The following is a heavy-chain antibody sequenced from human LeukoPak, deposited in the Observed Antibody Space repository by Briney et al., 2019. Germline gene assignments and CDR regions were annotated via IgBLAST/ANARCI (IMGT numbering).Heavy chain of an antibody. Sequence: SETLSLTCAVYGGSFSGYYWSWIRQPPGKGLEWIGEINHSGSTNYNPSLKSRVTISVDTSKNQFSLKLSSVTAADTAVYYCAGINLLTTVANDYWGQGTLVTVSS. D-gene: IGHD4-17*01. CDR3: AGINLLTTVANDY. V-gene: IGHV4-34*01. CDR1: GGSFSGYY. J-gene: IGHJ4*02. CDR2: INHSGST.